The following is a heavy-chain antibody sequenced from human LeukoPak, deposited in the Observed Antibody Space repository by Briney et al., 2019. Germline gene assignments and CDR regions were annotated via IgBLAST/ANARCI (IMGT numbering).Heavy chain of an antibody. Sequence: GGSLRLSCTASGFTFGDYAMSWVRQAPGKGLEWVGFIRSKTDGGTTDYAAPVKGRFSISRDDSKNTLYLQMNSLKSEDTAVYYCQGGRFWGQGTLVTVSS. D-gene: IGHD1-26*01. V-gene: IGHV3-49*04. CDR1: GFTFGDYA. CDR2: IRSKTDGGTT. J-gene: IGHJ4*02. CDR3: QGGRF.